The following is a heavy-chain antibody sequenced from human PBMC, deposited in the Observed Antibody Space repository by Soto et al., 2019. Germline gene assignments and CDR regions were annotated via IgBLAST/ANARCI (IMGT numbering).Heavy chain of an antibody. V-gene: IGHV3-48*03. Sequence: HPGGSLRLSCAASGFTFRNYEMKWVRQAPGKGLEWVAYISNSGSSINYADSVKGRFTISRDNAKNSLYLQMRSLKDDDTAVYYCARDPPSGATLDWFDSWGQGTLVTVSS. CDR1: GFTFRNYE. J-gene: IGHJ5*01. CDR2: ISNSGSSI. D-gene: IGHD1-26*01. CDR3: ARDPPSGATLDWFDS.